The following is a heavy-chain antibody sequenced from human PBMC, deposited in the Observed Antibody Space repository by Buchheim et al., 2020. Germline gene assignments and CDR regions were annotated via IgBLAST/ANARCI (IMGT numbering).Heavy chain of an antibody. CDR3: AKDANLAYCGGDCYADV. CDR2: ISYDGSNK. D-gene: IGHD2-21*02. CDR1: GFTFSSYG. J-gene: IGHJ6*02. V-gene: IGHV3-30*18. Sequence: QVQLVESGGGVVQPGRSLRLSCAASGFTFSSYGMHWVRQAPGKGLEWVAVISYDGSNKYYADSVKGRFTISRDNSKNTLYLQMNSLRAEDTAVYYCAKDANLAYCGGDCYADVWGQGTT.